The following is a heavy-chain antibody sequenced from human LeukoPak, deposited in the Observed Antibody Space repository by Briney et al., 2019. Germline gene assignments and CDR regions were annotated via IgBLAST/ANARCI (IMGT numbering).Heavy chain of an antibody. CDR1: GGSISSYY. CDR3: ARYDYYYHYMDV. Sequence: PSETLSLTCTVSGGSISSYYWSWIRQPAGKGLEWIGRIYNSGSSNHNPSLKSRVTISVDTSKNQFSLKLSSVTAADTAVYYCARYDYYYHYMDVWGKGTTVTISS. CDR2: IYNSGSS. J-gene: IGHJ6*03. V-gene: IGHV4-4*07.